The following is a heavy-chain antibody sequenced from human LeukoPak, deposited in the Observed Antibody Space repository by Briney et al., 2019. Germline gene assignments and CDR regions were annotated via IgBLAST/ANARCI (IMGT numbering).Heavy chain of an antibody. CDR1: GYTFTSYA. Sequence: ASVKVSCKASGYTFTSYAMNWVRQAPGQGLEWMGWINTNTGNPTYAQGFTGRFVFSLDTSVSTACLQISSLKAEDTAVYYCARDPVSGWYANWFDPWGQGTLVTVSS. D-gene: IGHD6-19*01. CDR2: INTNTGNP. CDR3: ARDPVSGWYANWFDP. J-gene: IGHJ5*02. V-gene: IGHV7-4-1*02.